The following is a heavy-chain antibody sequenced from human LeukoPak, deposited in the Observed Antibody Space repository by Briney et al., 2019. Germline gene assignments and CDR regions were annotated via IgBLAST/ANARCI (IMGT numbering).Heavy chain of an antibody. J-gene: IGHJ5*02. D-gene: IGHD3-10*01. CDR2: INPNSGGT. CDR3: ARATDYYGSGSYQVRGSSWFDP. Sequence: ASVKVSCKASGYTFTSYGISWVRQAPGQGLEWMGWINPNSGGTNYAQKFQGRVTMTRDTSISTAYMELSRLRSDDTAVYYCARATDYYGSGSYQVRGSSWFDPWGQGTLVTVSS. V-gene: IGHV1-2*02. CDR1: GYTFTSYG.